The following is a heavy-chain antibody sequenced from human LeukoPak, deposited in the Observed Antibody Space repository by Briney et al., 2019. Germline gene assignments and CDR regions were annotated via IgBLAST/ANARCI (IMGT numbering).Heavy chain of an antibody. CDR1: GGSISSGSYY. V-gene: IGHV4-61*02. CDR3: ARQIRRGTNWFDP. Sequence: SESLSLTCTVSGGSISSGSYYWSWIRQPAGKGLEWIGPIYTSGSTNYNPSLKSRVTISVDTSKNQFSLNLSSVTAADTAVYYCARQIRRGTNWFDPWGQGILVTVSS. CDR2: IYTSGST. J-gene: IGHJ5*02.